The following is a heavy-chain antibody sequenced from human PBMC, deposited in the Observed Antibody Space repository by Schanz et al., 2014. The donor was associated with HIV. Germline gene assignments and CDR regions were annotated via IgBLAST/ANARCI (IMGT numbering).Heavy chain of an antibody. V-gene: IGHV3-23*01. CDR1: GFTFSSYA. CDR3: AKEGYGEGYYGMGV. J-gene: IGHJ6*02. CDR2: ISGGGGST. D-gene: IGHD4-17*01. Sequence: EVQLLESGGGLVQPGGSLRLSCADSGFTFSSYAMSWVRQAPGKGLEWVSAISGGGGSTYYADSVKGRFTISRDNSRNTLYLQMNSLRAEDTAVYFCAKEGYGEGYYGMGVWGQGTTVTVSS.